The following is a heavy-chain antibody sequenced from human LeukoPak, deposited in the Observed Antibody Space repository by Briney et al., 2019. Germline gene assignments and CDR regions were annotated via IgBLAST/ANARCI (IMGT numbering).Heavy chain of an antibody. CDR2: TYYRSQWYN. V-gene: IGHV6-1*01. D-gene: IGHD1-26*01. CDR3: ARASDRQFDY. J-gene: IGHJ4*02. CDR1: GDSVSSNSAA. Sequence: SQTLSLTCAISGDSVSSNSAACNWIRQSPSRGLEWLGRTYYRSQWYNDYAVSVKSRITINPDTSKNQFSLQLNSVTPEDAAVYYCARASDRQFDYWGQGILVIVSS.